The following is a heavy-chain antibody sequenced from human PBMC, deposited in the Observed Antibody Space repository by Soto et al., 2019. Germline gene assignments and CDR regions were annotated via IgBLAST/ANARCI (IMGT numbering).Heavy chain of an antibody. Sequence: QVQLVQSGAEVKRPGSSVKVSCKASGGKFSTFAINWVRQAPGHGLEWMGGIIPLFGEANYARTYQGRVTLTADEHTTTTFLELSRMRPEDTAVYYCARGVLSDGPTADYVNWPGLLWGQGTRITVTS. CDR1: GGKFSTFA. CDR2: IIPLFGEA. J-gene: IGHJ4*02. CDR3: ARGVLSDGPTADYVNWPGLL. V-gene: IGHV1-69*01. D-gene: IGHD1-1*01.